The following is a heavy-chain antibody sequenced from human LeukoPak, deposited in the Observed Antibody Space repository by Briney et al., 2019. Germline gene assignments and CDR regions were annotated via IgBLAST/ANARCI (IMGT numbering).Heavy chain of an antibody. CDR1: GFTFNIYG. CDR3: VQGLWYGEYEY. Sequence: GGSLRLSCAASGFTFNIYGMNWVRQAPGKGLEWVSGIRGSGVETFYADSVKGRFTISRDNSKNTLYLQMNSLRGEDTATYYCVQGLWYGEYEYWGQGTLVTVSS. D-gene: IGHD3-10*01. V-gene: IGHV3-23*01. J-gene: IGHJ4*02. CDR2: IRGSGVET.